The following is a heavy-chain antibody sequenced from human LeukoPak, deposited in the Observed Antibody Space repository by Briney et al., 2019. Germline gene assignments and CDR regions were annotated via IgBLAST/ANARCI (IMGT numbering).Heavy chain of an antibody. J-gene: IGHJ4*02. V-gene: IGHV4-59*01. CDR2: IYYSGST. D-gene: IGHD4-17*01. CDR3: AREALGDYANYFDY. Sequence: SETLSLTCTVSGGSISSYYWSWIRQPPGKGLEWIGYIYYSGSTNYNPSLKSRVTISVDTSKNQFSLKLSSATAADTAVYYCAREALGDYANYFDYWGQGTLVTVSS. CDR1: GGSISSYY.